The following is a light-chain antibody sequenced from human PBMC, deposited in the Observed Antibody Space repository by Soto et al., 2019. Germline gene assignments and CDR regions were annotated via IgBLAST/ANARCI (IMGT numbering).Light chain of an antibody. J-gene: IGKJ2*01. CDR3: QQCDNWPLT. V-gene: IGKV3-15*01. CDR2: SAS. Sequence: EIAMTQSPATLSVSPGERATLSCRASQSVSTELAWYQQIPGQPPRLLIYSASTRATGFPARFTGSGSGSEFTLTISGLQSEDFAIYYCQQCDNWPLTFGQGTRLEI. CDR1: QSVSTE.